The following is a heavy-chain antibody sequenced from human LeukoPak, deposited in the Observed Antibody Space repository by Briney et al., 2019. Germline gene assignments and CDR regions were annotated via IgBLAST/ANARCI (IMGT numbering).Heavy chain of an antibody. CDR1: GFSFSSYG. J-gene: IGHJ4*02. CDR2: IRYDGSNK. V-gene: IGHV3-30*02. Sequence: GRSLRLSWAAAGFSFSSYGIHWVRQAPGKGLEWVAFIRYDGSNKYYADSVKGRFIISRDNSKNTLYLQMNSLRAEDTAVYYCAKDLGYRSPYYFDYWGQGTLVTVSS. CDR3: AKDLGYRSPYYFDY. D-gene: IGHD5-24*01.